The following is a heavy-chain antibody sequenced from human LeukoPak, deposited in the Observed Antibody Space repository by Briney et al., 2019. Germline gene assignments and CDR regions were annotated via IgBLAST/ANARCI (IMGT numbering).Heavy chain of an antibody. CDR3: AKEGSWRSIDY. CDR1: GFTFSSYA. V-gene: IGHV3-48*04. Sequence: GGSLRLSCAASGFTFSSYAMNWVRQAPGKGLEWVSYISSSGSTIYYADSVKGRFTISRDNAKNSLYLQMNSLRAEDTAVYYCAKEGSWRSIDYWGQGTLVTVSS. J-gene: IGHJ4*02. CDR2: ISSSGSTI.